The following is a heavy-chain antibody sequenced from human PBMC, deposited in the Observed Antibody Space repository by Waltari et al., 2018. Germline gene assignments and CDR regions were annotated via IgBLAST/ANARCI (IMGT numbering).Heavy chain of an antibody. D-gene: IGHD3-10*01. J-gene: IGHJ4*02. CDR1: GFTFSSYA. CDR3: ARDRPYYYGSGPFDY. V-gene: IGHV3-30-3*01. Sequence: QVQLVESGGGVVQPGRSLRLSCAASGFTFSSYAMHWVRQAPGKGLGWVAVRSYDGINKYYADSVKGRFTISRDNSKNTLYLQMNSLRAEDTAVYYCARDRPYYYGSGPFDYWGQGTLVTVSS. CDR2: RSYDGINK.